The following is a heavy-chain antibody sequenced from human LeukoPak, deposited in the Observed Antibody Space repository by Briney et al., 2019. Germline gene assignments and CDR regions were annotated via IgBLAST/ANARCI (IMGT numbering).Heavy chain of an antibody. D-gene: IGHD3-22*01. V-gene: IGHV3-23*01. CDR1: GLPFSSYV. J-gene: IGHJ5*02. CDR2: ISGSGGST. Sequence: GGSLRLSCAASGLPFSSYVMSWVRQAPGKGLEWVSAISGSGGSTYYADSVKGRFTISRDNSKNTLYLQMNSLRAEDTAVYYCAKGGSSGYLNWFDPWGQGTLVTVSS. CDR3: AKGGSSGYLNWFDP.